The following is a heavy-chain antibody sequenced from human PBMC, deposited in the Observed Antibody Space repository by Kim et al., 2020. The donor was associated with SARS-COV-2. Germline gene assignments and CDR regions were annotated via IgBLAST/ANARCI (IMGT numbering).Heavy chain of an antibody. J-gene: IGHJ6*02. V-gene: IGHV3-53*01. D-gene: IGHD6-13*01. CDR1: GFTVSSNY. CDR2: IYSGGST. CDR3: ARGEGIAAAGLPCRYGMDV. Sequence: GGSLRLSCAASGFTVSSNYMSWVRQAPGKGLEWVSVIYSGGSTYYADSVKGRFTISRDNSKNTLYLQMNSLRAEDTAVYYCARGEGIAAAGLPCRYGMDVWGQGTTVTVSS.